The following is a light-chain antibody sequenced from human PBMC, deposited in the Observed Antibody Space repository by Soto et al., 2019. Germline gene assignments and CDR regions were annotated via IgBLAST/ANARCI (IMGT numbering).Light chain of an antibody. CDR3: KSYKGAPFT. V-gene: IGKV1-27*01. CDR2: TAS. J-gene: IGKJ3*01. CDR1: QGISNY. Sequence: DIQMTQSPSSLSASVGDRVTITCRASQGISNYLAWYQQKPGKVPKVLIYTASSLQSGVPSRFSGSGSGTNFTLTISSVQPKDVATFEGKSYKGAPFTLALGTKW.